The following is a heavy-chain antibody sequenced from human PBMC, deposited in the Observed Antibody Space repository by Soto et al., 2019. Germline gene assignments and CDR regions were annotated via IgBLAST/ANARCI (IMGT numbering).Heavy chain of an antibody. Sequence: SVKVSCKASGGTFRSYTISWVRQAPGQGLEWLGGFNPILGITNYAQKFQGRVTMTEDTSTTTAYMELSSLRSEDTAVYYCATEDKRCSGGSCYSALGMDVWGKGTTVTVSS. V-gene: IGHV1-69*10. CDR1: GGTFRSYT. CDR3: ATEDKRCSGGSCYSALGMDV. D-gene: IGHD2-15*01. CDR2: FNPILGIT. J-gene: IGHJ6*04.